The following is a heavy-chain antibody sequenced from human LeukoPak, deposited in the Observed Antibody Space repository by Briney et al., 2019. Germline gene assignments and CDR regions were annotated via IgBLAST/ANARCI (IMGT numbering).Heavy chain of an antibody. CDR1: GGSISSYW. D-gene: IGHD6-13*01. CDR2: VFDSRST. CDR3: ARGYSSSWNYFDY. Sequence: SETLSLTCTVSGGSISSYWWSWIRQPPGKGLEWIGYVFDSRSTNYNPSLKSRVTISVDTSKKQFSLKLGSVTAADTAVYYCARGYSSSWNYFDYWGQGTLVTVSS. J-gene: IGHJ4*02. V-gene: IGHV4-59*01.